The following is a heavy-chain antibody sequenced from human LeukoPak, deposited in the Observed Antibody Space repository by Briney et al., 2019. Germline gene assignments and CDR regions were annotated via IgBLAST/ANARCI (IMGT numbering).Heavy chain of an antibody. V-gene: IGHV3-7*01. D-gene: IGHD1-14*01. J-gene: IGHJ4*02. CDR1: GFTFSNYW. CDR3: ARGTLNIPGEHGAFDY. Sequence: GGSLRLSCEVSGFTFSNYWMMWVRQAPGKGLEWVASIDEDGSETNYVDSVTGRFTISRDNAKNSLYLQMNSLRAEDTAVYYCARGTLNIPGEHGAFDYWGQGTLVTVSS. CDR2: IDEDGSET.